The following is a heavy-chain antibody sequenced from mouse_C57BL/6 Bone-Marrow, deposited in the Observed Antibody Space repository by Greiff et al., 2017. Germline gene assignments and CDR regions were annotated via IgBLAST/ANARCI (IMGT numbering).Heavy chain of an antibody. CDR1: GYTFTNYW. CDR2: IYPGGGYT. D-gene: IGHD1-1*01. CDR3: ARRGVVAPYYFDY. Sequence: QVQLQQSGAELVRPGTSVKMSCKASGYTFTNYWIGWAKQRPGHGLEWIGDIYPGGGYTNYNEKFKGKATLTADKSSSTAYMQFSSLTSEDSAIYYCARRGVVAPYYFDYWGQGTTLTVSS. V-gene: IGHV1-63*01. J-gene: IGHJ2*01.